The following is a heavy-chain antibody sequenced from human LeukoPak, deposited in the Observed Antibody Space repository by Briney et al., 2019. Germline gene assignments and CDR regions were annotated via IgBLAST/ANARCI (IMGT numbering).Heavy chain of an antibody. D-gene: IGHD1-14*01. J-gene: IGHJ3*02. CDR1: GGSFSGYY. CDR2: INHSGST. V-gene: IGHV4-34*01. CDR3: ARGSRTRGPGLSRAGAFDI. Sequence: PSETLSLTCAVYGGSFSGYYWSWLRQPPGKGLECIGEINHSGSTNYNPSLKSRVTISVDTSKNQFSLKLSSVTAADTAVYYCARGSRTRGPGLSRAGAFDIWGQGTMVTVSS.